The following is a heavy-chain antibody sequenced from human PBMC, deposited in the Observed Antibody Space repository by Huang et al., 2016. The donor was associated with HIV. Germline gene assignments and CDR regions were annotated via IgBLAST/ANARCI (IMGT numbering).Heavy chain of an antibody. CDR1: GYSFSSYW. V-gene: IGHV5-51*01. J-gene: IGHJ4*02. CDR2: IFPYDADT. Sequence: VQLVQSGAEVKKPGESLKISCKGSGYSFSSYWIAWVRQMPGKGLEWMGIIFPYDADTTYSPSFEGQVTISADKSIGTDYLQWSSLKASDTSMYYCARRFSSSSGYFDYWGQGSLVTVSS. D-gene: IGHD6-6*01. CDR3: ARRFSSSSGYFDY.